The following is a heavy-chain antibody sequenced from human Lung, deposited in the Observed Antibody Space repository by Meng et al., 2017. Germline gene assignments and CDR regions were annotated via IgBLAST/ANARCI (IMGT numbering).Heavy chain of an antibody. CDR1: GGSFSDYY. CDR2: INHSGST. D-gene: IGHD4-11*01. J-gene: IGHJ4*02. CDR3: ARGPTTMAHDFDY. Sequence: QVQLKQGGAGLLKLSETLSLTCVVSGGSFSDYYWSWIRQPPGKGLEWIGEINHSGSTNYNPSLESRATISVDTSQNNLSLKLSSVTAADSAVYYCARGPTTMAHDFDYWGQGTLVTVSS. V-gene: IGHV4-34*01.